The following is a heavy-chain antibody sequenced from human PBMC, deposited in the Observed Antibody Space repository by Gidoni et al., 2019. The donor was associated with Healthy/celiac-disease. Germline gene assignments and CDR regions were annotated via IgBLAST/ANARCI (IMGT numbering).Heavy chain of an antibody. Sequence: DGLEWIGSIYYSGSTYYNPSLKSRVTISVDTSKNQFSLKLSSVTAADTAVYYCARQGEMANFDYWGQGTLVTVSS. CDR2: IYYSGST. CDR3: ARQGEMANFDY. J-gene: IGHJ4*02. D-gene: IGHD3-16*01. V-gene: IGHV4-39*01.